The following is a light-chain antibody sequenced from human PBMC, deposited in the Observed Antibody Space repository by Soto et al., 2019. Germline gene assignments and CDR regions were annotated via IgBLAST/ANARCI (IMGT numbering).Light chain of an antibody. J-gene: IGKJ4*01. CDR1: QSVSSY. CDR3: QQRSNWLT. CDR2: DAS. V-gene: IGKV3-11*01. Sequence: EIVLTQSPATLSLSPGERATLSCRASQSVSSYLAWYQQKPGQAPGLLIYDASNRATGIPARFSGSGSGTDFTLTISRLEPEDFAVYYCQQRSNWLTFGGGTKVEIK.